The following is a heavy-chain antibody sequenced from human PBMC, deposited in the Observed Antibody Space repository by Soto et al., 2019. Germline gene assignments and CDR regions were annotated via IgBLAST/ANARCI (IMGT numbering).Heavy chain of an antibody. Sequence: PSETLSLTCTVSGGSVLSYYWSWIRQPPGKGLEWIGYIYYSGNTNYNPSLKSRVTISVDTSKNQFSLKLSSVTAADTAVYYCASTYYDTSGFDYWGQGTLVTVSS. D-gene: IGHD3-22*01. J-gene: IGHJ4*02. V-gene: IGHV4-59*02. CDR3: ASTYYDTSGFDY. CDR2: IYYSGNT. CDR1: GGSVLSYY.